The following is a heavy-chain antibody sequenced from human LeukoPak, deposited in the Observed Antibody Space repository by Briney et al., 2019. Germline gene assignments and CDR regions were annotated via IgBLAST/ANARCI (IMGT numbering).Heavy chain of an antibody. V-gene: IGHV1-18*01. D-gene: IGHD4-11*01. CDR1: GYTFTSYG. CDR2: ISAYNGNT. Sequence: ASVKVSCKASGYTFTSYGISWVRQAPGQGLEWMGWISAYNGNTNYAQKLQGRVTMTTDTSTSTAYMELRSLRSDDTAVYYCATVAHEGTVTTGGYYYYYYYMDVWGKGTTVTVSS. CDR3: ATVAHEGTVTTGGYYYYYYYMDV. J-gene: IGHJ6*03.